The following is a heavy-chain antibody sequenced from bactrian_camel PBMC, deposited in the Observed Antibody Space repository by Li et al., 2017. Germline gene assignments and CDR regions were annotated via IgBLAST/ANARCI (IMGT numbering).Heavy chain of an antibody. V-gene: IGHV3-3*01. D-gene: IGHD5*01. CDR3: AASPRTTLSGPQCYTLPIGSYNR. J-gene: IGHJ4*01. Sequence: VQLVESGGGSVQAGGSLTLSCAASGSGYISGTACMGWFRQVPGKEREGVAAIAPATGTTFYSDSVKGRFTISRDNAKNTVYLQMEDLEPEDTAIYYCAASPRTTLSGPQCYTLPIGSYNRWGRGTQVTVS. CDR1: GSGYISGTAC. CDR2: IAPATGTT.